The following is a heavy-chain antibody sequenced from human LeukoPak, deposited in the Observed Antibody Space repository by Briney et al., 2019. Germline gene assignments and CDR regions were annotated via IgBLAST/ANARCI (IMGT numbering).Heavy chain of an antibody. D-gene: IGHD3-22*01. J-gene: IGHJ4*02. CDR2: IYYSGST. CDR3: ARGGSGYLRGDFDY. V-gene: IGHV4-59*01. Sequence: SGTLSLTCTVSGGSISGYYWSWIRQPPGKGLEWIGYIYYSGSTNYNPSLKSRVTISVDTSKNQFSLKLSSVTAADTAVYYCARGGSGYLRGDFDYWGQGTLVTVSS. CDR1: GGSISGYY.